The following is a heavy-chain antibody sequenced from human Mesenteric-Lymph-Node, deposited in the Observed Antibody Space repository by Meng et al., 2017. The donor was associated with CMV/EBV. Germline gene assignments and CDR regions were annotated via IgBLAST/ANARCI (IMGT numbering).Heavy chain of an antibody. Sequence: CTFSGFSLSTSGVGVGWIRQPPGKALEWLALIYRGDDKRYSPSLKSRLTITKDTSKNQVVLTMTNMDPVDTATYYCAHQAYDYYFDYWGQGTLVTVSS. J-gene: IGHJ4*02. CDR3: AHQAYDYYFDY. D-gene: IGHD3-16*01. CDR1: GFSLSTSGVG. V-gene: IGHV2-5*02. CDR2: IYRGDDK.